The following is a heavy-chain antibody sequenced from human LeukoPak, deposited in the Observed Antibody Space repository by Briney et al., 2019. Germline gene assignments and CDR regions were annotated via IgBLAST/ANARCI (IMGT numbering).Heavy chain of an antibody. CDR2: IYYSGST. CDR1: GGSVSSGSYY. J-gene: IGHJ5*02. V-gene: IGHV4-61*01. Sequence: SETLSLTCTVSGGSVSSGSYYWSWIRQPPGKGLEWIGYIYYSGSTNYNSSLKSRVAISVDTSKNQFSLKLSSVTAADTAVYYCARHSRGYSGYNWFDPWGQGTLVTVSS. CDR3: ARHSRGYSGYNWFDP. D-gene: IGHD5-12*01.